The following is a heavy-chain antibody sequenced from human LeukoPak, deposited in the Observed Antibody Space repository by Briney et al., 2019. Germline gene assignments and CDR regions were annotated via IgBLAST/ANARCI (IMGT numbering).Heavy chain of an antibody. CDR3: ARRAPGSGSYYSS. J-gene: IGHJ5*02. D-gene: IGHD3-10*01. CDR1: GGSISSSSYY. V-gene: IGHV4-39*01. CDR2: IYYSGST. Sequence: YPSETLSLTCTVSGGSISSSSYYWGWIHQPPGKGLEWIGSIYYSGSTYYNPSLKSRVTISVDTSKNQFSLKLSSVTAADTAVYYCARRAPGSGSYYSSWGQGTLVTVSS.